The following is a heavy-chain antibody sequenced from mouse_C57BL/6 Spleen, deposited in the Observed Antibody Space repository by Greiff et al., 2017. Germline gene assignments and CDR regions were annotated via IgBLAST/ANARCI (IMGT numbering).Heavy chain of an antibody. J-gene: IGHJ4*01. CDR1: GFSLTSYG. CDR2: IWSGGST. D-gene: IGHD1-1*01. V-gene: IGHV2-2*01. CDR3: ARTSYYYGSSYGAMDY. Sequence: QVQLKESGPGLVQPSQSLSITCTVSGFSLTSYGVHWVRQSPGKGLEWLGVIWSGGSTDYNAAFISRLSISKDNSKSQVFFKMNSLQADDTAIYYCARTSYYYGSSYGAMDYWGQGTSVTVSS.